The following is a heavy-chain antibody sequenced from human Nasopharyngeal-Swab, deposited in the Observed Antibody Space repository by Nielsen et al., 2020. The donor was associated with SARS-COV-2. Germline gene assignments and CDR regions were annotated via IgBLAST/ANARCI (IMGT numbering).Heavy chain of an antibody. CDR2: ISYDGSNK. D-gene: IGHD1-26*01. CDR1: GFTFSSYA. CDR3: ARDFSEKGYYYYGMDV. Sequence: GESLKISCAASGFTFSSYAMHWVRQAPGKGLEWVVVISYDGSNKYYADSVKGRFTISRDNSKNTLYLQMNSLRAEDTAVYYCARDFSEKGYYYYGMDVWGQGTTVTVSS. V-gene: IGHV3-30*04. J-gene: IGHJ6*02.